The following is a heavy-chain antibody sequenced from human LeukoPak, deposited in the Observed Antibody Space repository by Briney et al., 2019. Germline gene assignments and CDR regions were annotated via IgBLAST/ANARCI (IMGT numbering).Heavy chain of an antibody. Sequence: GGSLSLPRAASGILFSSYAMYGVRQAPGKGLEWVSAISGSGGSTYYADSVKGRFTISRDNSRNTMNLQMNSLRAEDTAVYHCSKGGGAVKGPVDFWGQGTLVTVSS. V-gene: IGHV3-23*01. CDR1: GILFSSYA. D-gene: IGHD3-16*01. J-gene: IGHJ4*02. CDR3: SKGGGAVKGPVDF. CDR2: ISGSGGST.